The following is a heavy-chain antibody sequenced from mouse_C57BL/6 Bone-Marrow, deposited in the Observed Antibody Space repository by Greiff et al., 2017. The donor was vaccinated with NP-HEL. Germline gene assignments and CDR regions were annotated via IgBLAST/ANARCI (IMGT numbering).Heavy chain of an antibody. D-gene: IGHD1-2*01. J-gene: IGHJ2*01. CDR2: IYPGSGNT. CDR3: ARGITTAVDY. CDR1: GYTFTDYY. Sequence: QVQLKESGAELVRPGASVKLSSKASGYTFTDYYINWVKQRPGQGLEWIARIYPGSGNTYYNEKFKGKATLTAEKSSSTAYMQLSSLTSEDSAVYFCARGITTAVDYWGQGTTLTVSS. V-gene: IGHV1-76*01.